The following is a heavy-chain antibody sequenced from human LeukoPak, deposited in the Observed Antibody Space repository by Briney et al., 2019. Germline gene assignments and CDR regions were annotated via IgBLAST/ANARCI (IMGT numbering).Heavy chain of an antibody. CDR2: IYYTGST. J-gene: IGHJ6*03. Sequence: SQTLSLICTVSGGSITSDNYYWSWIRQHPGKGLERIGYIYYTGSTYYSPSLTSRVNMSVDTSKNQFSLNLRSVTAADTALYYCARGEYKHLSNYYYMDVWGKGTTVTVSS. CDR3: ARGEYKHLSNYYYMDV. V-gene: IGHV4-31*03. CDR1: GGSITSDNYY. D-gene: IGHD2/OR15-2a*01.